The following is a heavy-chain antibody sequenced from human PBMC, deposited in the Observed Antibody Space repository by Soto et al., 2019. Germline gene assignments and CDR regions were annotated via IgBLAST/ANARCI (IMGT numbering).Heavy chain of an antibody. J-gene: IGHJ4*02. CDR1: GFTVSTYG. CDR3: TGEVASGY. D-gene: IGHD2-8*02. CDR2: ISRDGGTK. Sequence: QVQLVESGGGVVQPGRSLRLSCAVSGFTVSTYGMHWVRQAPGKGLEWVAVISRDGGTKYYADSVKGRFTISRDNSRNKLFLEMNSLRSDDRAVYYFTGEVASGYWGQGTLVTVSS. V-gene: IGHV3-30*03.